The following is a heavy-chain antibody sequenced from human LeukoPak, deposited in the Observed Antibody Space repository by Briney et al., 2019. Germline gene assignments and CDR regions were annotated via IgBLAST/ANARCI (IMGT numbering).Heavy chain of an antibody. CDR3: SRDGSSRANWLDP. CDR1: DVTFSNYA. V-gene: IGHV3-23*01. CDR2: ISASGGFT. J-gene: IGHJ5*02. D-gene: IGHD5-24*01. Sequence: GGSLRLSCVAPDVTFSNYAMSWARQAPGKGLEWVSGISASGGFTYYADSVKGRFTISRDNAKNTLYLQMNSLRVEDRAVYWCSRDGSSRANWLDPWGQGTLVTVSS.